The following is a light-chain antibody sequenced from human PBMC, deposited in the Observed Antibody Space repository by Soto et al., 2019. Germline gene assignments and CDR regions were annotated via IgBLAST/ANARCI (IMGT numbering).Light chain of an antibody. J-gene: IGKJ1*01. CDR1: PSVSTN. CDR2: GAS. V-gene: IGKV3-15*01. Sequence: EVVLTQSPATLSVSPGARATLSCRASPSVSTNLAWYQQKPGQAPRLLISGASTRATGTPARFSGSGSGIEFTLTISSLQSEDFAVYYCQQYHNWWTFGQGTKVEIK. CDR3: QQYHNWWT.